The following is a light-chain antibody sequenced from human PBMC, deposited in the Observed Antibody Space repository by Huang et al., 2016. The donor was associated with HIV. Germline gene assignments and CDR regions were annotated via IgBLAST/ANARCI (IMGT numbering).Light chain of an antibody. Sequence: EIVMTQSPATLSVSPGERATLSCRASQSVSSNLAWYQQKPGQAPRLLILGASTRATGSPARFRGSGSGTEFTLTISSLQSEDSAVYYCQQYNDWPPLYTCGQGTKLEIQ. J-gene: IGKJ2*01. CDR2: GAS. CDR1: QSVSSN. CDR3: QQYNDWPPLYT. V-gene: IGKV3-15*01.